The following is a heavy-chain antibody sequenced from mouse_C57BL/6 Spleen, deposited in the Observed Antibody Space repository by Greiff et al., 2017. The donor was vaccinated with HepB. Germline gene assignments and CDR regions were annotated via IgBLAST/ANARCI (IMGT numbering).Heavy chain of an antibody. Sequence: EVMLVESGGGLVKPGGSLKLSCAASGFTFSDYGMHWVRQAPEKGLEWVAYISSGSSTIYYADTVKGQFTISRDNAKNTLFLQMTSLRSEDTAMYYCARSGYYYGTSYYFDYWGQGTTLTVSS. D-gene: IGHD1-1*01. CDR1: GFTFSDYG. V-gene: IGHV5-17*01. CDR3: ARSGYYYGTSYYFDY. CDR2: ISSGSSTI. J-gene: IGHJ2*01.